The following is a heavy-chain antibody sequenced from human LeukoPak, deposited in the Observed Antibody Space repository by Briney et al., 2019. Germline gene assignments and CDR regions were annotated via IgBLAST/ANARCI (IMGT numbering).Heavy chain of an antibody. D-gene: IGHD3-10*01. J-gene: IGHJ4*02. CDR3: TRAYGSGSYPDY. CDR1: GFTFSNAW. V-gene: IGHV3-15*01. Sequence: GGSLRLSCAASGFTFSNAWLTWVRQTPGKGLEWVGRIKTKTDGGTTDYAAPVKGRFTISRDDSKNTLYLQMNSLKTEDTAVYYCTRAYGSGSYPDYWGQGTLVTVSS. CDR2: IKTKTDGGTT.